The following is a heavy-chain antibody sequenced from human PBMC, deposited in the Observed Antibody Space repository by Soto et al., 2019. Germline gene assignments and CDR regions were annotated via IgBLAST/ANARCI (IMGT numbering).Heavy chain of an antibody. CDR1: GFIFSDYY. V-gene: IGHV3-11*06. CDR3: ARDLAWKRGKVGRYYYGMDV. CDR2: ISTRSTYT. Sequence: GGSLRLSCAASGFIFSDYYMSCVRRTPGKGLEWISYISTRSTYTNYADSVKGRFTISRDNTKNSLYLQMDSLRVEDTAVYYCARDLAWKRGKVGRYYYGMDVWGQGTTVTVSS. J-gene: IGHJ6*02. D-gene: IGHD1-1*01.